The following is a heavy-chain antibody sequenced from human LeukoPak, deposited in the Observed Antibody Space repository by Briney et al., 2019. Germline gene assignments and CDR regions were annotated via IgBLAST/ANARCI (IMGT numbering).Heavy chain of an antibody. J-gene: IGHJ4*02. Sequence: GGSLRLSCAASGFTFSSYGMHWVRQAPGKGLEWVSYISSSGVTIYYADSVKGRFTISRDNAKNSLYLQMNSLRAEDAAVYYCARDARSVAGSDYFDYWGQGTLVTVAS. V-gene: IGHV3-48*04. CDR3: ARDARSVAGSDYFDY. CDR1: GFTFSSYG. CDR2: ISSSGVTI. D-gene: IGHD6-19*01.